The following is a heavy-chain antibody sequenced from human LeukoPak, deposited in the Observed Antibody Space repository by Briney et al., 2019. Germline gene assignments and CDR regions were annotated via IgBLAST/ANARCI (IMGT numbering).Heavy chain of an antibody. CDR1: DGSISSGSYY. D-gene: IGHD3-10*01. CDR2: IYTSGST. J-gene: IGHJ4*02. Sequence: KSSQTLSLTCTVSDGSISSGSYYWSWIRQPAGKGLEWIGRIYTSGSTNYNPSLKSRVTISVDTSKNQFSLKLSSVTAADTAVYYCARHVRGRGVTFDYWGQGTLVTVSS. V-gene: IGHV4-61*02. CDR3: ARHVRGRGVTFDY.